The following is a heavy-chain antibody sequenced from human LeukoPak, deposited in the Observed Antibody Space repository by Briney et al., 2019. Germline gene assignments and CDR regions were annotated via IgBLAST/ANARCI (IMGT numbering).Heavy chain of an antibody. CDR3: ATELLIDYGDSTTGAFDI. Sequence: ASVKVSCKVSGYTLTELSMHWVRQAPGKGLEWMGGFDPEDGETIYAQKFQGRVTMTEDTSTDTAYMELSSLRSEDTAVYYCATELLIDYGDSTTGAFDIWGQGTMVTVSS. D-gene: IGHD4-17*01. CDR1: GYTLTELS. J-gene: IGHJ3*02. V-gene: IGHV1-24*01. CDR2: FDPEDGET.